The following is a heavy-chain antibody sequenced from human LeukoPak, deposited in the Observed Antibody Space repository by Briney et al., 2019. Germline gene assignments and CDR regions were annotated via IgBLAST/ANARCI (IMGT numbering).Heavy chain of an antibody. V-gene: IGHV3-74*01. CDR3: ASGIGVGDSFDI. CDR2: INSDARNT. Sequence: GGSLRLSCAASGFTFSSYWMYWVRQAPGNGLVWVSRINSDARNTNYADSVQGRFTISRDNAKNTLYLQMNGLRVEDTAVYYCASGIGVGDSFDIWGQGTMVTVSS. CDR1: GFTFSSYW. D-gene: IGHD3-3*01. J-gene: IGHJ3*02.